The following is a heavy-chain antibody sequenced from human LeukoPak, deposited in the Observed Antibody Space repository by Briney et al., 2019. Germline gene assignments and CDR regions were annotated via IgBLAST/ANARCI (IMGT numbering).Heavy chain of an antibody. CDR1: GFTFSSYA. CDR2: ISGSGGST. D-gene: IGHD3-10*02. V-gene: IGHV3-23*01. Sequence: QAGGSLRLSCAASGFTFSSYAMSWVRQAPGKGLEWVSAISGSGGSTYYADSVKGRFTISRDNAKNSLYLQMNSLRAEDTAVYYCAELGITMIGGVWGKGTTVTISS. J-gene: IGHJ6*04. CDR3: AELGITMIGGV.